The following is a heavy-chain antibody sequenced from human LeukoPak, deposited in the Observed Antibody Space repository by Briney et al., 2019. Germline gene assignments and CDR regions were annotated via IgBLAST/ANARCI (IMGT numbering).Heavy chain of an antibody. CDR1: GFTFSSYA. CDR3: AKGGPYSNDGGDY. D-gene: IGHD6-13*01. J-gene: IGHJ4*02. V-gene: IGHV3-30-3*01. CDR2: ISYDGSNK. Sequence: GGSLRLSCAASGFTFSSYAIHWVRQTPGKGLEWVAVISYDGSNKYYADSVKGRFTISRDNSKNTLYLQMNSLRTEDTAMYYCAKGGPYSNDGGDYWGQGTLVTVSS.